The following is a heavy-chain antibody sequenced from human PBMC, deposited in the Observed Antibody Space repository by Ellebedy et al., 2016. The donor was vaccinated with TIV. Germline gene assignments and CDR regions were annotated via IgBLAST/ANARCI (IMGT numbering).Heavy chain of an antibody. CDR3: ARGLSSGWFIDLVFDF. V-gene: IGHV4-39*07. J-gene: IGHJ4*02. D-gene: IGHD6-19*01. CDR1: GGSISSSNYY. CDR2: IYYSGST. Sequence: SETLSLXXTVSGGSISSSNYYWGWVRQPPGKGLEWIGSIYYSGSTYHNPSLRSRVSISIDTSKIQFSLKLSSVTAADTAVYYCARGLSSGWFIDLVFDFWGQGTLVTVSS.